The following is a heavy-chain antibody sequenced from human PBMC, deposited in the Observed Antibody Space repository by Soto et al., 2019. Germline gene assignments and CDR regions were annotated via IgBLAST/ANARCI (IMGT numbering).Heavy chain of an antibody. V-gene: IGHV1-69*08. J-gene: IGHJ1*01. CDR3: TVGSWSGDVFAS. CDR2: IIPMLGTR. D-gene: IGHD2-21*02. CDR1: GGTFSTYS. Sequence: QVQLVQSGAEVKKPGSSVKVSCKDSGGTFSTYSLFWVRQAPGQGLEWMGRIIPMLGTRNYAQRFQDRVTITADKTTATARMELSSLRSDDKALYYWTVGSWSGDVFASWGQGTMVTVSS.